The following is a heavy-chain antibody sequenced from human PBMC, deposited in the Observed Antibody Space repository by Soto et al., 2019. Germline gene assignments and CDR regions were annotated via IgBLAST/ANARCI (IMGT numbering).Heavy chain of an antibody. V-gene: IGHV3-23*01. CDR1: GFTLNNHA. CDR2: ISGSDGST. J-gene: IGHJ4*02. D-gene: IGHD4-17*01. Sequence: GGSLRLSCTASGFTLNNHAMSWVRQAPGKGLEWVSVISGSDGSTYYTDSVRGRFSISRDSSMNTLYLQMSSLRAEDTAVYYCASPPRATVTDNIFDFWGPGTLVTVSS. CDR3: ASPPRATVTDNIFDF.